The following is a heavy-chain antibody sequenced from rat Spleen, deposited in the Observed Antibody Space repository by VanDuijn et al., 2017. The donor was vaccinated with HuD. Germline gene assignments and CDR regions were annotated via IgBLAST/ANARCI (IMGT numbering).Heavy chain of an antibody. Sequence: QVQLKESGPGLVQPSQTLSLTCTVSGFSLTSYHVSWVRQPPGKGLEWMGVIWTGGSTAFNSSFNSRLSVSRDISKSQVFLRMNSLQTEDTAIYFCTREGYNNWGAFAYWGQGTLVTVSS. D-gene: IGHD1-10*01. CDR1: GFSLTSYH. CDR3: TREGYNNWGAFAY. J-gene: IGHJ3*01. CDR2: IWTGGST. V-gene: IGHV2-43*01.